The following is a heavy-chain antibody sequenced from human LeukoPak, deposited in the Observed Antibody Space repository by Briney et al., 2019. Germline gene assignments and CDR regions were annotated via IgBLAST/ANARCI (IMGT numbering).Heavy chain of an antibody. CDR1: GGSISSYY. D-gene: IGHD6-6*01. CDR2: INHIGST. V-gene: IGHV4-34*01. CDR3: ARRDHIAARPFRFDY. Sequence: PSETLSLTCTVSGGSISSYYWSWIRQPPGKGLEWIGEINHIGSTNYNPSLKSRVTISEDTPKNQFSLTLSSVTAADPAVYYCARRDHIAARPFRFDYWGQGTLVTVSS. J-gene: IGHJ4*02.